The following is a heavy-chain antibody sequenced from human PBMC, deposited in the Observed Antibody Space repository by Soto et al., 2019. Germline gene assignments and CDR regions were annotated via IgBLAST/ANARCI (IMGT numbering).Heavy chain of an antibody. V-gene: IGHV1-2*02. Sequence: ASVKVSCKASGYTFTGYYMHWVRQAPGQGLEWMGWINPNSGGTNYAQKFQGRVTMTRDTSISTAYMELSRLRSDDTAVYYCARDSVSCTILIAVAGTEYFQHWGQGTLVTVSS. CDR3: ARDSVSCTILIAVAGTEYFQH. J-gene: IGHJ1*01. CDR1: GYTFTGYY. CDR2: INPNSGGT. D-gene: IGHD6-19*01.